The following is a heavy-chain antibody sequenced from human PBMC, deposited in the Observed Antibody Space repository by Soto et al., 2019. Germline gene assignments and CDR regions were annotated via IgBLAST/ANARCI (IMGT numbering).Heavy chain of an antibody. CDR3: ARDSPIVSTFSGYDAIDS. CDR1: GGTFSTST. D-gene: IGHD5-12*01. V-gene: IGHV1-69*08. J-gene: IGHJ4*02. Sequence: QVQLVQSGAEVKKPGSSVKVSCKASGGTFSTSTFTWVRQAPGQGLEWMGRTIPLLNVADYAQDFQGRLTITADKSTNTTYMELTSLTSKDTAVYFCARDSPIVSTFSGYDAIDSWGQGTLVTVSS. CDR2: TIPLLNVA.